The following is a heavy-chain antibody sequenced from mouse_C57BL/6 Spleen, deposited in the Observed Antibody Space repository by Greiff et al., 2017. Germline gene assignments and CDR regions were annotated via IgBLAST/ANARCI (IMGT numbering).Heavy chain of an antibody. V-gene: IGHV1-64*01. J-gene: IGHJ4*01. CDR1: GYTFPSYW. D-gene: IGHD1-1*01. CDR3: ARDTTVVARENAMDY. Sequence: QVQLQQPGAELVKPGASVKLSCKASGYTFPSYWMHWVKQRPGQGLEWIGMIHPNSGSTNYNEKFKSKATLTVDQSSSTAYMQLSSLTSEDSAVYYCARDTTVVARENAMDYWGQGTSVTVSS. CDR2: IHPNSGST.